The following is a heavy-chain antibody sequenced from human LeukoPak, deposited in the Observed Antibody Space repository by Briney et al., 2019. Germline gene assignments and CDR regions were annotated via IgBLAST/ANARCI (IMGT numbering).Heavy chain of an antibody. CDR1: GGSISSYY. CDR3: ARDYGTYSSGWYLDY. CDR2: IYHSGST. V-gene: IGHV4-38-2*02. J-gene: IGHJ4*02. D-gene: IGHD6-19*01. Sequence: SETLSLTCTVSGGSISSYYWSWIRQPPGKGLEWIGSIYHSGSTYYNPSLKSRVTISVDTSKNQFSLKLSSVTAADTAVYYCARDYGTYSSGWYLDYWGQGTLVTVSS.